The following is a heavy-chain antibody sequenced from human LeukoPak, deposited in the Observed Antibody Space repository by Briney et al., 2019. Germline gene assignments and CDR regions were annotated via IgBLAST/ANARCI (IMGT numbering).Heavy chain of an antibody. CDR1: GYTFTSYG. D-gene: IGHD5-18*01. Sequence: ASVKVSCKASGYTFTSYGISWVRQAPGQGLEWMGRINPNSGGTNYAQKFQGRVTMTRDTSISTAYMELSRLRSDDTAVYYCASSDTAMAWFDPWGQGTLVTVSP. CDR2: INPNSGGT. CDR3: ASSDTAMAWFDP. V-gene: IGHV1-2*06. J-gene: IGHJ5*02.